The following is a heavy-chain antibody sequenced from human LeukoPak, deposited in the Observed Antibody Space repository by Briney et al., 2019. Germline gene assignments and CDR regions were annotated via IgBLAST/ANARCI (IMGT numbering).Heavy chain of an antibody. CDR2: MNPNSGNT. D-gene: IGHD2-15*01. CDR3: ARDNRSKIVMVGAASHNWFDP. J-gene: IGHJ5*02. CDR1: VYTFTRYD. V-gene: IGHV1-8*01. Sequence: ASVRVSFMASVYTFTRYDINWVRQAPGQGGGRMGWMNPNSGNTGYAQKFQGRVTMTRNTSPSTAYMELSSLRSEDTAVYYCARDNRSKIVMVGAASHNWFDPWGPGTLVTVSS.